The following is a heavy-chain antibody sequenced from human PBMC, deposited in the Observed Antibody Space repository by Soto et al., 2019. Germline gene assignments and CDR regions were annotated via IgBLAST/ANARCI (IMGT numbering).Heavy chain of an antibody. CDR1: GGSISSGGYY. V-gene: IGHV4-31*03. J-gene: IGHJ4*02. D-gene: IGHD5-18*01. CDR2: IYYSGST. CDR3: ARDLDTAMVILGY. Sequence: TLSLTCTVSGGSISSGGYYWSWIRQHPGKGLEWIGYIYYSGSTYYNPPLKSRVTISVDTSTNQFSLKLSSVTAADTAVYYCARDLDTAMVILGYWGQGTLVTVSS.